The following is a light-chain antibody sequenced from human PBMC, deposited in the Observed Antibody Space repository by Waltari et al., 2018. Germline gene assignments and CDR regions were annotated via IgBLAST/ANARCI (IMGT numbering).Light chain of an antibody. CDR2: EDS. CDR1: VLPKKY. V-gene: IGLV3-1*01. J-gene: IGLJ2*01. CDR3: QAWDSSTPVV. Sequence: SYELTQPPSVSVSPGQTARITCSGDVLPKKYAYWYQQKSGQAPVMVIFEDSKRPSGIPERFSGSNAGNPATLTISGTQAMDEADYYCQAWDSSTPVVFGGGTKLTVV.